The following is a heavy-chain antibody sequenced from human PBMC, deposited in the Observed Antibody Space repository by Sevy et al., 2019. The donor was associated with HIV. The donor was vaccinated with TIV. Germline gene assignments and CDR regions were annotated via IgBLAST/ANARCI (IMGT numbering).Heavy chain of an antibody. CDR2: ISYDGSNK. CDR3: AKGYIVIVVVTVFDY. D-gene: IGHD2-21*02. Sequence: GGSLRLSCAASGFTFSSYGMHWVRQAPGKGLEWVAVISYDGSNKYYADSVKGRFTISRDNAKNTLYLQMNSLRDEDTAVYYCAKGYIVIVVVTVFDYWGQGTLVTVSS. V-gene: IGHV3-30*18. CDR1: GFTFSSYG. J-gene: IGHJ4*02.